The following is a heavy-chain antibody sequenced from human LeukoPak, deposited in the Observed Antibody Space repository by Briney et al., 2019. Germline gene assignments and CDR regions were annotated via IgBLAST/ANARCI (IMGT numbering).Heavy chain of an antibody. CDR3: ARDRAREGPNYYYYMDV. J-gene: IGHJ6*03. V-gene: IGHV3-30-3*01. CDR2: ISYDGSNK. CDR1: GFTFSSYA. Sequence: GGSLRLSCAASGFTFSSYAMHWVRQAPGKGLEWVAVISYDGSNKYYADSVKGRFTISRDNSKNTLYLQMNSLRAEDTAVYYCARDRAREGPNYYYYMDVWGKGTTVTVSS.